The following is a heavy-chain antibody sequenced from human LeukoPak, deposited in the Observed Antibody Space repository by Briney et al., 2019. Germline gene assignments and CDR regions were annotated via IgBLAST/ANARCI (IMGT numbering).Heavy chain of an antibody. J-gene: IGHJ4*02. CDR2: IYSGGST. D-gene: IGHD3-10*01. CDR1: GFTVSSNY. V-gene: IGHV3-66*01. Sequence: GGSLRLSCAASGFTVSSNYMSWVRQAPGKGLEWVSVIYSGGSTYYADSVKGRFTISRDNSKNTLYLQMNSLRAEDTAVYYCAREQSYYGSGSYYHPSYYFDYWGQGTLVTVSS. CDR3: AREQSYYGSGSYYHPSYYFDY.